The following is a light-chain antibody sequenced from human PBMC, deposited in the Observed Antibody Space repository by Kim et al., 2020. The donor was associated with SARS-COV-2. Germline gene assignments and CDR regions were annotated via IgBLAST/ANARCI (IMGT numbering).Light chain of an antibody. CDR1: QRVSSSY. V-gene: IGKV3-20*01. CDR2: GAS. CDR3: QQYGSSPGT. Sequence: SPGERATLSCRASQRVSSSYLAWYQQKPGQAPRLLIYGASSRATGIPDRFSGSGSGTDFTLTISRLEPEDFAVYYCQQYGSSPGTFGQGTKADIK. J-gene: IGKJ1*01.